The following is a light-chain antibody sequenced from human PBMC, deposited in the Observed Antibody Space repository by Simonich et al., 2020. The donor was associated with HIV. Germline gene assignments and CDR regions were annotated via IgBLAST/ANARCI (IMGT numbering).Light chain of an antibody. CDR2: AAS. V-gene: IGKV1-NL1*01. Sequence: DIQMTQSPSSLSASVGDRVTITCRASQGISNSLAWYHHKPGKAPKLLLYAASRLESGVPARFSGSGSGTDYTLTISSLQPEDFATYYCQQYYSTPWTFGQGTKVEIK. CDR3: QQYYSTPWT. J-gene: IGKJ1*01. CDR1: QGISNS.